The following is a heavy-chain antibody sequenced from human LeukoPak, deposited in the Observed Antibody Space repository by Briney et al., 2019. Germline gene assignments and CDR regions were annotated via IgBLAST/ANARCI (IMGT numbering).Heavy chain of an antibody. V-gene: IGHV1-46*01. Sequence: GASVKVSCKASGYTFTSYYMHWVRQAPGQGLEWMGIINPSGGSTSYAQKFQGRVTMTRDTSTSTVYMELSSLRSEDTAVYYCARVGSSGWYYAEYFQHWGQGTLVTVSS. CDR3: ARVGSSGWYYAEYFQH. D-gene: IGHD6-19*01. CDR2: INPSGGST. CDR1: GYTFTSYY. J-gene: IGHJ1*01.